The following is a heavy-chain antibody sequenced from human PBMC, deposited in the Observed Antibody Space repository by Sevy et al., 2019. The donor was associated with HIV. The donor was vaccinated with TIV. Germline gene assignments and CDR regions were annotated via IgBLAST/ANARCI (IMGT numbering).Heavy chain of an antibody. D-gene: IGHD5-18*01. V-gene: IGHV3-11*01. CDR1: GFTFSDYY. Sequence: GGSLRLSCAASGFTFSDYYMSWIRQAPGKGLEWVSYISSSGSTIYYADSVKGRFTISRDNAKNSLYLQMTSLRAEDTAVYYCARVATAGYYGMDVWGQGTTVTVSS. J-gene: IGHJ6*02. CDR2: ISSSGSTI. CDR3: ARVATAGYYGMDV.